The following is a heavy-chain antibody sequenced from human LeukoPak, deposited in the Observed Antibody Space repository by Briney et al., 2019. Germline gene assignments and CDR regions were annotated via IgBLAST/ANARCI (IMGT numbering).Heavy chain of an antibody. CDR3: AKGPVRGSYRYGYFDY. J-gene: IGHJ4*02. CDR2: ISYDGSNK. V-gene: IGHV3-30*18. CDR1: GFTFSSYG. D-gene: IGHD3-16*02. Sequence: PGGSLRLSCAASGFTFSSYGMHWVRQAPGKGLEWVAVISYDGSNKYYADSVKGRFTISRDNSKNSLYLQMNSLRAEDTALYYCAKGPVRGSYRYGYFDYWGQGTLVTVSS.